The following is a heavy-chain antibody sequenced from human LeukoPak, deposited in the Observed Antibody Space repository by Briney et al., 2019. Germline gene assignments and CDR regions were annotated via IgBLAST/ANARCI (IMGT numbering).Heavy chain of an antibody. D-gene: IGHD6-6*01. J-gene: IGHJ6*02. Sequence: PSQTLSLTCTVSGGSISSGGYYWSWIRQHPGKGLEWIGSIYYSGSTYYNPSLKSRVTISVDTSKNQFSLKLSSVTAADTAVYYCLIEYSSSSLTGKSPDYYYYGMDVWGQGTTVTVSS. CDR1: GGSISSGGYY. V-gene: IGHV4-30-2*03. CDR2: IYYSGST. CDR3: LIEYSSSSLTGKSPDYYYYGMDV.